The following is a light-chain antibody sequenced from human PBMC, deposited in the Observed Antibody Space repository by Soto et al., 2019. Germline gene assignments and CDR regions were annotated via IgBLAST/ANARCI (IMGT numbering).Light chain of an antibody. J-gene: IGKJ1*01. CDR3: QQTNNVPQT. V-gene: IGKV1-39*01. CDR1: QTISGY. CDR2: AAS. Sequence: DIHMTQFPSSLSASVGDRVTITCRASQTISGYLNWFQQKPGKAPELLIYAASSLHSGVPPRFSGSVSGAEFTLTINSLQPEDTATYYCQQTNNVPQTYGQGTKVEIK.